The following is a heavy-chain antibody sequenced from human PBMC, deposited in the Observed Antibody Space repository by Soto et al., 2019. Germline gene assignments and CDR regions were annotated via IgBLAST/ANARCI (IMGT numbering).Heavy chain of an antibody. CDR1: GFTFTTYA. Sequence: EVQLLESGGGLVQPGGSLRLSCAASGFTFTTYAMSWVRQAPGKGLEWVSGVTDSGGKTYYADSVKGRFTISRDNSKNTLYLQMNRLRAEDTAVYYCAKGFIVAATTPEFDYWGQGTLVTVSS. D-gene: IGHD1-26*01. J-gene: IGHJ4*02. V-gene: IGHV3-23*01. CDR3: AKGFIVAATTPEFDY. CDR2: VTDSGGKT.